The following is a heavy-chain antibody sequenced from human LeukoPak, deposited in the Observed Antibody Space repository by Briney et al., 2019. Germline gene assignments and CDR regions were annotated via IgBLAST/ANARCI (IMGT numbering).Heavy chain of an antibody. CDR3: APRVVIAGY. CDR1: GFTFSSYS. Sequence: GGSLRLSCAASGFTFSSYSMNWVRQAPGKGLEWVSAISGSGGSTYYADSVKGRFTISRDNSKNTLYLQMNSLRAEDTAVYYCAPRVVIAGYWGQGTLVTVSS. V-gene: IGHV3-23*01. CDR2: ISGSGGST. D-gene: IGHD3-3*01. J-gene: IGHJ4*02.